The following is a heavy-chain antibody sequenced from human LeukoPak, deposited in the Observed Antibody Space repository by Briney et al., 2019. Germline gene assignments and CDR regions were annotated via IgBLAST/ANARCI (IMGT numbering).Heavy chain of an antibody. J-gene: IGHJ6*02. CDR2: IYSGGST. CDR3: ASTRRKVAATGAYYYGMDV. V-gene: IGHV3-53*01. Sequence: ETLSLTCAVYGGSLSGYFWSWVRQAPGKGLEWVSVIYSGGSTYYADSVKGRFTISRDNSKNTLYLQMNSLRAEDTAVYYCASTRRKVAATGAYYYGMDVWGQGTTVTVSS. D-gene: IGHD2-15*01. CDR1: GGSLSGYF.